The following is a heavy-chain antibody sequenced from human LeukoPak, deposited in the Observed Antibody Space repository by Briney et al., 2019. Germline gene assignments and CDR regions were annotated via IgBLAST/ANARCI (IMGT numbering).Heavy chain of an antibody. V-gene: IGHV4-59*08. D-gene: IGHD3-22*01. CDR2: IYYSGST. CDR3: ARRDSSGYYYFDY. J-gene: IGHJ4*02. Sequence: SETLSLTCTVSGGSLSSYYWSWLRQPPGKGLEWIGYIYYSGSTNYNPSLKSRVTISVDTSKNQFSLKLSSVTAADTAVYYCARRDSSGYYYFDYWGQGTLVTVSS. CDR1: GGSLSSYY.